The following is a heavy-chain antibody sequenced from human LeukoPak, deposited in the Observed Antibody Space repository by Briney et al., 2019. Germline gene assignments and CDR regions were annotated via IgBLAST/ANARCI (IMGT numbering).Heavy chain of an antibody. V-gene: IGHV3-74*01. CDR3: ARGYYCGGDCYPFDY. CDR1: GFTFSSYW. Sequence: GGSLRLSCAASGFTFSSYWMHWVRQAPGKGLVWVSRINSDGSSTSYADSVKGRFTISRDNAKNTLYLQMNSLRAEDTAVYYCARGYYCGGDCYPFDYWCQGTLVTVSS. J-gene: IGHJ4*02. D-gene: IGHD2-21*02. CDR2: INSDGSST.